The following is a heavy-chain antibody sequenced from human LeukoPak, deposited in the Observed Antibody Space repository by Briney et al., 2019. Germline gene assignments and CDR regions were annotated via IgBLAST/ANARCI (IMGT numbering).Heavy chain of an antibody. V-gene: IGHV4-39*07. J-gene: IGHJ4*02. CDR3: AREDRDSSGWRFDY. Sequence: PSETLSLTCTVSGGSISSSSYYWGWIRQPPGKGLEWIGSIYYSGSTYYNPSLKSRVTISVDTSKNQFSLKLSSVTAADTAVYYCAREDRDSSGWRFDYWGQGTLVTVSS. CDR1: GGSISSSSYY. CDR2: IYYSGST. D-gene: IGHD6-19*01.